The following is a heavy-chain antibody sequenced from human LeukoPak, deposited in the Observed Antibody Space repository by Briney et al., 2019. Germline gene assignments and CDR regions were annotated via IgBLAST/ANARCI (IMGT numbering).Heavy chain of an antibody. Sequence: GGSLRLPXVASGFTFSSYEMNWVRQAPGKGLEWVSHISRSGSTIYYADSVKGRFTISRDNAKNSLYLQMNSLRAEDTAVYYCARDRGTGSNSPYYFDYWGQGTLVTVSS. CDR3: ARDRGTGSNSPYYFDY. J-gene: IGHJ4*02. D-gene: IGHD3-10*01. V-gene: IGHV3-48*03. CDR1: GFTFSSYE. CDR2: ISRSGSTI.